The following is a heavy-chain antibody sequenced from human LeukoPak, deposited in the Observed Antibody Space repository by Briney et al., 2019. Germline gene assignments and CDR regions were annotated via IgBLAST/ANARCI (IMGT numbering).Heavy chain of an antibody. Sequence: ASVTVSCKASGYSFSNYGFSWVRQAPGHGLEWMGWISAYNGNTKSAQKLQGRVSMATDTSTSTAYMELRNLTSDDTAVYYCAKEGAVGASRFDYWGQGTLVTVSS. CDR3: AKEGAVGASRFDY. CDR1: GYSFSNYG. D-gene: IGHD1-26*01. CDR2: ISAYNGNT. V-gene: IGHV1-18*01. J-gene: IGHJ4*02.